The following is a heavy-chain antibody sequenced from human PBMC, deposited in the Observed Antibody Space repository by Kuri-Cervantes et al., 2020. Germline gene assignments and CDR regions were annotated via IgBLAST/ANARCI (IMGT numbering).Heavy chain of an antibody. CDR1: GGSISNYY. CDR3: ARMTTVTRDGYYYYGMDV. J-gene: IGHJ6*02. D-gene: IGHD4-17*01. V-gene: IGHV4-59*01. CDR2: IYYSGST. Sequence: SETLSLTCSVSGGSISNYYWTWIRQPPGKGLEWVGYIYYSGSTNYNPSLKSRVTIAIDTSENQFSLKLTSVTAADTAVYYCARMTTVTRDGYYYYGMDVWGQGTTVTVSS.